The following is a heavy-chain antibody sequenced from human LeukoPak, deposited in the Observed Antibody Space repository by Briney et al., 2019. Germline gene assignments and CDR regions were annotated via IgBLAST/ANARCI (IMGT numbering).Heavy chain of an antibody. Sequence: ASVKVSCKASGYTFTSYDLNWVRQATGQGLEWMGWMNPNSGNTGYAQKFQGRVTMTRDTSTSTVYMELSSLRSEDTAVYYCAREGYSSSSGGTFDYWGQGTLVTVSS. CDR1: GYTFTSYD. CDR3: AREGYSSSSGGTFDY. V-gene: IGHV1-8*01. D-gene: IGHD6-6*01. J-gene: IGHJ4*02. CDR2: MNPNSGNT.